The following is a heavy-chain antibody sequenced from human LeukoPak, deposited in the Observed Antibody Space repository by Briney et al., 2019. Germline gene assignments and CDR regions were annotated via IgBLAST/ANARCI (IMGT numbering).Heavy chain of an antibody. Sequence: PSETLSLTCAVYGGSFSGYYWSWIRQPPGKGLEWIGEINHSGSTNYNPSLKSRVTISVDTSKNQFSLKLSSVTAADTAVYYCARHVSAAGTFYYYYYMDVWGKGTTVTISS. CDR1: GGSFSGYY. D-gene: IGHD6-13*01. CDR3: ARHVSAAGTFYYYYYMDV. V-gene: IGHV4-34*01. J-gene: IGHJ6*03. CDR2: INHSGST.